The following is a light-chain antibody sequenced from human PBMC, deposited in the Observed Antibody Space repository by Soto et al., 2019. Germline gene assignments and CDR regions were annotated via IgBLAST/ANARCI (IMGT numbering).Light chain of an antibody. CDR2: KAS. CDR1: QSISNW. Sequence: DIQMTQSPSTLSASVGDTVTITCRASQSISNWLAWYQQKPGQAPKLLIQKASTLESGVPSRFSGSGPGKEFALTISSLQPDDFAPLCCQPHARVPYTLGQGTKLEMK. CDR3: QPHARVPYT. J-gene: IGKJ2*01. V-gene: IGKV1-5*03.